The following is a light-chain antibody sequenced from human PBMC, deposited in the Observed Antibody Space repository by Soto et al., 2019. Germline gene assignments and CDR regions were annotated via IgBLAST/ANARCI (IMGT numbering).Light chain of an antibody. CDR2: EGS. Sequence: DIQMTQSPSALSASVGDRVTITCRASQSVSNWLAWYRQKPGEAPKLLIYEGSTLERGVPSRFSGSGSGTEFTLTIISLHPDDFATFYSQQYDTYSRTFGQGPKVQVK. CDR1: QSVSNW. J-gene: IGKJ1*01. CDR3: QQYDTYSRT. V-gene: IGKV1-5*03.